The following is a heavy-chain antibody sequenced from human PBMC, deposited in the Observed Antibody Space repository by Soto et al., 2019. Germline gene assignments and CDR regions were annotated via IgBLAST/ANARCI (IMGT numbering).Heavy chain of an antibody. V-gene: IGHV1-18*01. Sequence: QVQLVQSGAEVKDPGASVKVSCKASGYTFSNYDISWERQAPGQGLEWMGWINKYNGHTNYAQSLQCRVTMTTDTSTSTAYMELRSLRSDDTAVYYCARDRGWNGPWGQGTLVTVSS. CDR3: ARDRGWNGP. CDR1: GYTFSNYD. D-gene: IGHD1-1*01. CDR2: INKYNGHT. J-gene: IGHJ5*02.